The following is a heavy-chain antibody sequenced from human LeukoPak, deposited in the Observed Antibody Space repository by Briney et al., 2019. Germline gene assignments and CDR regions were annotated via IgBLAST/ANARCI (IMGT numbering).Heavy chain of an antibody. CDR2: LYGGDRT. Sequence: PGGSLRLSCAASGFDVSSNYMSWVRQAPGKWPEWVSVLYGGDRTYYADSVKGRFTISADKSSNTLYLQMNSLRAEDTAVYYCARAQYYYDSGAYGPDYWGQGTQVTVSS. CDR1: GFDVSSNY. D-gene: IGHD3-22*01. CDR3: ARAQYYYDSGAYGPDY. V-gene: IGHV3-53*01. J-gene: IGHJ4*02.